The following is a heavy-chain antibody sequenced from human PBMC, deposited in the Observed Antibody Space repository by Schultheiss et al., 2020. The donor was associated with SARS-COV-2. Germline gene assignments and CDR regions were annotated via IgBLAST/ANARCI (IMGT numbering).Heavy chain of an antibody. CDR1: GGSINTYY. J-gene: IGHJ4*02. CDR3: ATGGSTVTGTFDY. D-gene: IGHD4-17*01. V-gene: IGHV4-59*01. CDR2: INYRGNT. Sequence: SETLSLTCTVSGGSINTYYWSWIRQPPGKGLEWIGYINYRGNTNYNPSLKSRVTMSVETSKNQFSLKLSSVTAADTAVYYCATGGSTVTGTFDYWGQGTLVTVSS.